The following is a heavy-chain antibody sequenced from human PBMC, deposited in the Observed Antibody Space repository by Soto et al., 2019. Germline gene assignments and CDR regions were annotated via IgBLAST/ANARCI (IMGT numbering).Heavy chain of an antibody. Sequence: QVQLVQSGAEVKKPGSSVKVSCKASGGTFSSYTISWVRQAPGQGLEWMGRIIPILGIANYAQKFQGRVTVXXDXSXXTAYMALSSLRSEDTAVYCWARVPATVSTLGWFDPWGQGPLVTVSS. J-gene: IGHJ5*02. CDR3: ARVPATVSTLGWFDP. D-gene: IGHD4-17*01. CDR1: GGTFSSYT. CDR2: IIPILGIA. V-gene: IGHV1-69*02.